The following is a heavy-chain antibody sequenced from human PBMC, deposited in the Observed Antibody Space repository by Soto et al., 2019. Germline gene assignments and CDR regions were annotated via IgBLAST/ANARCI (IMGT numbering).Heavy chain of an antibody. CDR3: ARRYGSAIDY. CDR2: IYYSGST. V-gene: IGHV4-59*08. D-gene: IGHD1-26*01. J-gene: IGHJ4*02. Sequence: QVQLQESGPGLVKPSETLSLTCTVSGGTISSWYWSWIRQPPGKGLEWIGYIYYSGSTNCTPSLKSRVTISVDTSKNHFSLKLSSVTAADTAVYYCARRYGSAIDYWGQGTLVTVSS. CDR1: GGTISSWY.